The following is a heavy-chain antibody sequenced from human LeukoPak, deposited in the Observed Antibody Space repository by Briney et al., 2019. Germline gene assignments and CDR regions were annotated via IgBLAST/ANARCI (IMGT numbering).Heavy chain of an antibody. CDR3: ASLYCSGGSCYASYFDY. Sequence: ASVKVSCKASGGTFSSYAISWVRQAPGQGLEWMGGIIPIFGTANYAQKFQGRVTITADESTSTAYMELSSLRSEGTAVYYCASLYCSGGSCYASYFDYWGQGTLVTVSS. CDR2: IIPIFGTA. CDR1: GGTFSSYA. V-gene: IGHV1-69*13. J-gene: IGHJ4*02. D-gene: IGHD2-15*01.